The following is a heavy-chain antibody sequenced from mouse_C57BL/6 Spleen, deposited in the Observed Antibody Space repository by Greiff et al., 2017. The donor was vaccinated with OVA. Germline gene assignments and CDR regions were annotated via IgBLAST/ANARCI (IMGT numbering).Heavy chain of an antibody. CDR2: IDPSDSYT. D-gene: IGHD4-1*01. CDR1: GYTFTSYW. V-gene: IGHV1-59*01. J-gene: IGHJ4*01. Sequence: QVQLQQPGAELVRPGTSVKLSCKASGYTFTSYWMHWVKQRPGQGLEWIGVIDPSDSYTNYNQKFKGKATLTVDTSSSTAYMQLSSLTSEDSAVYYCARRETGYYAMDYWGQGTSVTVSS. CDR3: ARRETGYYAMDY.